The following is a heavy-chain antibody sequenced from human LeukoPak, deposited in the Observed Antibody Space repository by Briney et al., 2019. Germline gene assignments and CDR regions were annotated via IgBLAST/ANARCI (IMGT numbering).Heavy chain of an antibody. D-gene: IGHD3-10*01. J-gene: IGHJ4*02. CDR2: ISSSSSTI. CDR3: AKIHPSERAMVRGAIDY. V-gene: IGHV3-48*01. Sequence: GGSLRLSCAASGFTFSSYSMNWVRQAPGKGLEWVSYISSSSSTIYYADSVKGRFTISRDNAKNSLYLQMNSLRAEDTAVYYCAKIHPSERAMVRGAIDYWGQGTLVTVSS. CDR1: GFTFSSYS.